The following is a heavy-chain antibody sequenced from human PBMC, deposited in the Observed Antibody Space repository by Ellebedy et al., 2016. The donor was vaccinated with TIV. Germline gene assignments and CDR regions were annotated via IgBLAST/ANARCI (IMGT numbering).Heavy chain of an antibody. CDR2: IYYSGST. Sequence: MPSETLSLTCTVSGGSISSYYWSWIRQHPGKGLEWIGYIYYSGSTYYNPSLKSRVTISVDTSKNQFSLKLSSVTAADTAVYYCARGRRYYDSSGYQDYWGQGTLVTVSS. CDR1: GGSISSYY. CDR3: ARGRRYYDSSGYQDY. V-gene: IGHV4-59*06. D-gene: IGHD3-22*01. J-gene: IGHJ4*02.